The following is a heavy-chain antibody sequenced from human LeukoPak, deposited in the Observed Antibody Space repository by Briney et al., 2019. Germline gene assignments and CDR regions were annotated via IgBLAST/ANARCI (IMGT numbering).Heavy chain of an antibody. Sequence: GGSLRLSCAASGFTFSSYSMNWVRQAPGKGLEWVSSISSSSSYIYYADSVKGRSTISRDNAKNSLYLQMNSLRAEDTAVYYCAREISDAFDIWGQGTMVTVSS. J-gene: IGHJ3*02. CDR3: AREISDAFDI. CDR1: GFTFSSYS. V-gene: IGHV3-21*01. CDR2: ISSSSSYI.